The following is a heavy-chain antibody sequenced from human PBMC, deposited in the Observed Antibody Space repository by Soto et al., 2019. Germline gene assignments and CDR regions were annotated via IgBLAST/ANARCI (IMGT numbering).Heavy chain of an antibody. CDR2: IIPIFGTA. CDR1: GGTFSSYA. CDR3: ARGLKLWFGELLSLTAQPYYYYYGMDV. V-gene: IGHV1-69*13. J-gene: IGHJ6*02. D-gene: IGHD3-10*01. Sequence: ASVKVSCKASGGTFSSYAISWVRQAPGQGLEWMGGIIPIFGTANYAQKFQGRVTITADESTSTAYMELSSLRSEDTAVYYCARGLKLWFGELLSLTAQPYYYYYGMDVWGQGTTVTVSS.